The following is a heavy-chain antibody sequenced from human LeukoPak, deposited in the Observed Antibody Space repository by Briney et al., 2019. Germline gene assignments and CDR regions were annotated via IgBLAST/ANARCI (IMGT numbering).Heavy chain of an antibody. CDR3: ARGKDGYNGAFDI. Sequence: PGGSLRLSCAASGLTVSSNYMSWVRQAPGKGLEWVSVIYSGGSTYYADSVKGRVTISRDNSKNTLYLQMNSLRAEDTAVYYCARGKDGYNGAFDIWGQGTMVTVSS. CDR1: GLTVSSNY. V-gene: IGHV3-53*01. J-gene: IGHJ3*02. D-gene: IGHD5-24*01. CDR2: IYSGGST.